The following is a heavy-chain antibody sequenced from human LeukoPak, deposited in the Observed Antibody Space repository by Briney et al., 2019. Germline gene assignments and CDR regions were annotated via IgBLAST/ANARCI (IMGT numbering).Heavy chain of an antibody. D-gene: IGHD1-26*01. Sequence: ASVKVSCKVSGYTFTDYYMHWVQQAPGKGLEWMGLVHPEDGETIYAEKFQGRVTITADTSTDTAYMELSSLRSEDTAVYYCATVNSGSFEGVDYWGQGTLVTVSS. J-gene: IGHJ4*02. V-gene: IGHV1-69-2*01. CDR3: ATVNSGSFEGVDY. CDR1: GYTFTDYY. CDR2: VHPEDGET.